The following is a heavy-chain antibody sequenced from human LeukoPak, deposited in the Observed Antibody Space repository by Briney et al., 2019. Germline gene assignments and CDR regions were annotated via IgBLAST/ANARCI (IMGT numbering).Heavy chain of an antibody. V-gene: IGHV3-48*03. CDR2: ISGSGSTI. D-gene: IGHD6-13*01. J-gene: IGHJ4*02. CDR3: AKGIEYSSSSLDY. Sequence: GGSLRLSCAASGFTFSSYEMNWVRQAPGKGLEWISYISGSGSTIYYTDSVKGRFTISRDNSKNTLYLQMNSLRAVDTAVYYCAKGIEYSSSSLDYWGQGTLVTVSS. CDR1: GFTFSSYE.